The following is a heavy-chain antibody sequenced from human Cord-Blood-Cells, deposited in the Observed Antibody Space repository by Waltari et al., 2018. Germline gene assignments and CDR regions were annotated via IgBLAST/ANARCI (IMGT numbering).Heavy chain of an antibody. CDR1: GGSISSSSYY. Sequence: QLQLQESGPGLVKPSETLSLTCTVPGGSISSSSYYWGWIRQPPGKGLEWIGSIYYSGSTYYNPSLKSRVTISVDTSKNQFSLKLSSVTAADTAVYYCASPGADYYDSSGYLYYFDYWGQGTLVTVSS. V-gene: IGHV4-39*01. J-gene: IGHJ4*02. CDR3: ASPGADYYDSSGYLYYFDY. D-gene: IGHD3-22*01. CDR2: IYYSGST.